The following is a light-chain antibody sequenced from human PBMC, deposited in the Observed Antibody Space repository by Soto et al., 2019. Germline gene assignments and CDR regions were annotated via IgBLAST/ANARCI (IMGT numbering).Light chain of an antibody. CDR2: GAS. CDR3: QQFNDYPLT. CDR1: KAISSY. Sequence: GDRVTITCRARKAISSYLAWDQQKPGKPPKLLIYGASTLQSDVPSRFSGSGSGTEFTLTVSSLQAEDSATYYCQQFNDYPLTFGGGTKVDIK. J-gene: IGKJ4*01. V-gene: IGKV1-9*01.